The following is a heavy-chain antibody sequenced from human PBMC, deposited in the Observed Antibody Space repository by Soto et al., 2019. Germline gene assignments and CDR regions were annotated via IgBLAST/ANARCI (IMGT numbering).Heavy chain of an antibody. J-gene: IGHJ4*02. CDR1: GFTFSSYW. CDR3: TRAGNYRFDY. CDR2: INSDGTTI. D-gene: IGHD1-7*01. V-gene: IGHV3-74*01. Sequence: EVQLVESGGGLVQPGGSLRLSCAASGFTFSSYWMHWVRQAPGKGLVWVSRINSDGTTINSADSVKGRFTISRDNAKNTLYLQTDSLRAEDTAVYYCTRAGNYRFDYWGQGTLVTVSS.